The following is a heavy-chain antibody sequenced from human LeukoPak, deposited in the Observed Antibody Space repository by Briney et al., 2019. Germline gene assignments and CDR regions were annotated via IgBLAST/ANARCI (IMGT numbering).Heavy chain of an antibody. CDR3: ARSGASVSFLFDY. V-gene: IGHV3-21*01. CDR1: GFTFSSYW. J-gene: IGHJ4*02. CDR2: ISSSSSYI. Sequence: GGSLRLSCAASGFTFSSYWMSWVRQAPGKGLEWVSSISSSSSYIYYADSVKGRFTISRDNAKNSLYLQMNSLRAEDTAVYYCARSGASVSFLFDYWGQGTLVTVSS. D-gene: IGHD2/OR15-2a*01.